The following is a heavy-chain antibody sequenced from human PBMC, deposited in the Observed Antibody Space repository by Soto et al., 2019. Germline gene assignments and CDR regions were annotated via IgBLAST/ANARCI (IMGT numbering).Heavy chain of an antibody. J-gene: IGHJ4*02. Sequence: GQRLEWMGGIIPIFGTANYAQKFQGRVTITADESTSTAYMELSSLRSEDTAVYYCARRDGYNPAPFDYWGQGTLVTVSS. V-gene: IGHV1-69*01. CDR2: IIPIFGTA. CDR3: ARRDGYNPAPFDY. D-gene: IGHD5-12*01.